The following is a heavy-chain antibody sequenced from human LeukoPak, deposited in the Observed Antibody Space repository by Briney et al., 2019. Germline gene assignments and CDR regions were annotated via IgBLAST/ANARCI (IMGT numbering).Heavy chain of an antibody. V-gene: IGHV3-30*04. D-gene: IGHD3-16*01. Sequence: GGSLRLSCAASGFTFSSYAMHWVRQAPGKWLEWVAVISYDGSNKYYADSVKGRFTISRDNSKNTLYLQMNSLRAEDTAVYYCARDGGGNWFDPWGQGTLVTVSS. J-gene: IGHJ5*02. CDR3: ARDGGGNWFDP. CDR1: GFTFSSYA. CDR2: ISYDGSNK.